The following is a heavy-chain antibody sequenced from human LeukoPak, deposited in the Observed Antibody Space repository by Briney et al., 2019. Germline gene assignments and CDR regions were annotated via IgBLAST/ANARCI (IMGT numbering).Heavy chain of an antibody. J-gene: IGHJ4*02. CDR1: GYIFTSYG. CDR3: ARADNRIVAVTADTFDF. CDR2: ISAYNGNT. V-gene: IGHV1-18*01. D-gene: IGHD2-21*02. Sequence: GASVKVSCKASGYIFTSYGFSWVRQAPGQGLEWMGWISAYNGNTNYAQKLQDRLTMTTDTSTSTAYMELRSLTSDDTAVYYCARADNRIVAVTADTFDFWGQGTLVTVSS.